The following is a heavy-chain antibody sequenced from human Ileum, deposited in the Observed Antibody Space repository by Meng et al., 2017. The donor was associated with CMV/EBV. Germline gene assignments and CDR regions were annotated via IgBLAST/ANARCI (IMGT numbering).Heavy chain of an antibody. CDR3: ARVGTAGYSSGWYARWFDP. CDR2: INPNSGGT. CDR1: FTGYY. D-gene: IGHD6-19*01. V-gene: IGHV1-2*02. Sequence: FTGYYRHWVRQAPGQGLEWMGWINPNSGGTNYAQKFQGRVTMTRDTSISTAYMELSRLRSDDTAVYYCARVGTAGYSSGWYARWFDPWGQGTLVTVSS. J-gene: IGHJ5*02.